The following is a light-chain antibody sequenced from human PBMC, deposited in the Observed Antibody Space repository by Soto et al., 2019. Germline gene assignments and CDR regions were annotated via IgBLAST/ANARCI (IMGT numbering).Light chain of an antibody. Sequence: DIEMTQSPSSLSASVGDRVTITCRASQSISNYLNWYQHKPGKAPKLLIYAASSLQSGVPTRFSGSGSGTDFTRTISSLQTEDFATYYCQQSYGTPLTFGGGTKVEIK. CDR2: AAS. V-gene: IGKV1-39*01. J-gene: IGKJ4*01. CDR3: QQSYGTPLT. CDR1: QSISNY.